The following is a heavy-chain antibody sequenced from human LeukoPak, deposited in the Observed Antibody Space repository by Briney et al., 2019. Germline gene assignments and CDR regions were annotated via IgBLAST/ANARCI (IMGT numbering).Heavy chain of an antibody. D-gene: IGHD3-10*01. Sequence: PGGSLRLSCAASGFTFSSYAMHWVRQAPGKGLEWVAVISYDGSNKYYADSVKGRFTISRDNSKNTLYLQMNSLRAEDTAVYYCAYMRGLYYGIDYWGQGTLVTVSS. CDR1: GFTFSSYA. CDR2: ISYDGSNK. CDR3: AYMRGLYYGIDY. J-gene: IGHJ4*02. V-gene: IGHV3-30-3*01.